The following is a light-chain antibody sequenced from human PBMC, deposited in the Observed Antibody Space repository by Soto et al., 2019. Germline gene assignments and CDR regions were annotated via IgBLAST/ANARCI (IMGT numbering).Light chain of an antibody. J-gene: IGLJ2*01. CDR1: SSDVGSYNL. V-gene: IGLV2-23*01. Sequence: QSALTQPASVAVSPGQSITISCTGTSSDVGSYNLVSWYQQHPGKAPKLMIYEGSKRPSGVSNRFSGSKSGNTASLTISGLQAEDEADYYCCSYAGSSTRVVFCGGTK. CDR3: CSYAGSSTRVV. CDR2: EGS.